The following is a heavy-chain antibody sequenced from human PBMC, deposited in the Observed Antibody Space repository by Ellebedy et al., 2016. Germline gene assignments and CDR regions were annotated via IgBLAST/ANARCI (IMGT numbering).Heavy chain of an antibody. CDR2: IYYSGST. Sequence: SETLSLXCTVSGGSISSYYWSWIRQPPGKGLEWIGYIYYSGSTNYNPSLKSRVTISVDTSKNQFSLKLSSVTAADTAVYYCATGVVYSSGWYEFDYWGQGTLVTVSS. CDR3: ATGVVYSSGWYEFDY. D-gene: IGHD6-19*01. V-gene: IGHV4-59*12. J-gene: IGHJ4*02. CDR1: GGSISSYY.